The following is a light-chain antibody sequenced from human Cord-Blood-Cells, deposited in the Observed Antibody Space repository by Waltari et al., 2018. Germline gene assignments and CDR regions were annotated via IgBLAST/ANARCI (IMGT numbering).Light chain of an antibody. Sequence: QSALTQPAPVSGSPGQSITISCTGTSSDVGGYNYVSWYQQHPGKAPKPMIYDVRSRPSGVSNRFSGSKSGNTASLTISGLQAEDEADYYCSSYTSSSTWVFGGGTKLTVL. CDR2: DVR. V-gene: IGLV2-14*03. CDR1: SSDVGGYNY. CDR3: SSYTSSSTWV. J-gene: IGLJ3*02.